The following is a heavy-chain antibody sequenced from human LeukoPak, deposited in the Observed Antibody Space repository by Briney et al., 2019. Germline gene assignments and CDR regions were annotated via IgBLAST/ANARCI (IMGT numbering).Heavy chain of an antibody. CDR3: ARERQDTILHSGAFDI. D-gene: IGHD2-21*01. Sequence: GGSLRLSCAASGFTFSTYFMHWVRQAPGKGLEWVADIASDGGHTFYVESVKGRFTISRDNSKNTLYLQMNSLRAEDTAVYFCARERQDTILHSGAFDIWGQGTMVTVSS. CDR1: GFTFSTYF. J-gene: IGHJ3*02. CDR2: IASDGGHT. V-gene: IGHV3-30-3*01.